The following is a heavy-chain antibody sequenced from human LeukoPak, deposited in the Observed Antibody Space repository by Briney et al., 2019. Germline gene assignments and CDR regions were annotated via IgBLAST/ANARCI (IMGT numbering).Heavy chain of an antibody. CDR1: GFTFDDYA. Sequence: GRSLRLSCAASGFTFDDYAMHWVRQAPGEGLEWVSGISWNSGSIGYADSVKGRFTISRDNAKNSLYLQMNSLRAEDTALYYCASPGIAVVSDAFDIWGQGTMVTVSS. D-gene: IGHD6-19*01. J-gene: IGHJ3*02. V-gene: IGHV3-9*01. CDR3: ASPGIAVVSDAFDI. CDR2: ISWNSGSI.